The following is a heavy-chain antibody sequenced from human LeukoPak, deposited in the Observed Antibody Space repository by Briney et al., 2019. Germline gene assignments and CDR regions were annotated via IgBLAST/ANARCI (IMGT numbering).Heavy chain of an antibody. CDR2: IYYSGST. CDR1: GGSISSGGYY. V-gene: IGHV4-31*03. CDR3: ARDGRIARHYYGMDV. J-gene: IGHJ6*04. Sequence: PSQTLSLTCTVSGGSISSGGYYWSRIRQHPGKGLEWIGYIYYSGSTYYNPSLKSRVTISVDTSKNQFSLKLSSVTAADTAVYYCARDGRIARHYYGMDVWGKGTTVTVSS. D-gene: IGHD2-21*01.